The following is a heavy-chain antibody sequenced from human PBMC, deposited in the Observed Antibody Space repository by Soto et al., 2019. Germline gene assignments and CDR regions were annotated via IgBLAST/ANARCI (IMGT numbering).Heavy chain of an antibody. Sequence: QVQLVQSGAEVKKPGSSVKVSCKASGGTFSSYAISWVRQAPGQGLEWMGGIIPIFGTANYAQKFQSRVTITADESTSTAYMELSSLRSEDTAVYYCARHSRYCSSTSCFMGYFDLWGRGTLVTVSS. D-gene: IGHD2-2*01. J-gene: IGHJ2*01. CDR3: ARHSRYCSSTSCFMGYFDL. CDR2: IIPIFGTA. CDR1: GGTFSSYA. V-gene: IGHV1-69*01.